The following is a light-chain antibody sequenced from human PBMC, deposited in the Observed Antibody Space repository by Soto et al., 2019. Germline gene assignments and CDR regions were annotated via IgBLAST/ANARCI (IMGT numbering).Light chain of an antibody. CDR2: ESS. CDR3: QLSSSDLIT. V-gene: IGKV1-39*01. CDR1: HTISPF. J-gene: IGKJ5*01. Sequence: DIQLTQSPPSLSASVGDRVSVTWRASHTISPFLNWYQCKPGKPPKLLIYESSNLRGGVPSRFSGSGSGTDFTLTIDRLQSDDFATYYCQLSSSDLITVGRVTRLEIK.